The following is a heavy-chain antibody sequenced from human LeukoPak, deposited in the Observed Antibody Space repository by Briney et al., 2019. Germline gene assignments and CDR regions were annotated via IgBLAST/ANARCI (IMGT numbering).Heavy chain of an antibody. Sequence: ASVKVSCKASGGTFSSYAISWVRQAPGQGLEWMGGIIPIFGTANYAQKFQGRVTITADESTSTAYMELSSLRSEDTAVYYCARSSSWYYDFDYWGQGTLVTVSS. CDR3: ARSSSWYYDFDY. CDR2: IIPIFGTA. J-gene: IGHJ4*02. D-gene: IGHD6-13*01. CDR1: GGTFSSYA. V-gene: IGHV1-69*13.